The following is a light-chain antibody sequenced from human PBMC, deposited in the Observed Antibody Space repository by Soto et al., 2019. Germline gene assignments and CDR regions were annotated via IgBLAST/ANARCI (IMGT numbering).Light chain of an antibody. CDR1: QSVSSKY. Sequence: EIVLTQSPGTLSLSPGERATLSCRASQSVSSKYLAWYQQKPGQAPRVLIYGTSIRASGVPERFSGGGSGTDFTLTITRLEPEDFATYYCQQYNSYSAHGLTFGGGTKVGIK. CDR3: QQYNSYSAHGLT. J-gene: IGKJ4*01. CDR2: GTS. V-gene: IGKV3-20*01.